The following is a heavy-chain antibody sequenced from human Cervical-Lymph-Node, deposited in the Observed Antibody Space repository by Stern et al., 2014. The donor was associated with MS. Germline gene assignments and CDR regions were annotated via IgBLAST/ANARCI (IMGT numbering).Heavy chain of an antibody. CDR3: ASAYSSSHYYFDY. J-gene: IGHJ4*02. V-gene: IGHV3-33*01. CDR2: IWYDGSNP. CDR1: GFSFSRYA. Sequence: VQLVESGGGVVQPGRSLRLSCAASGFSFSRYAMHWVRQAPGKGLEWVALIWYDGSNPCYADYVTGRFTISRDNFKNTLYLQMNSLRAEDTAVYYCASAYSSSHYYFDYWGQGTLVTVSS. D-gene: IGHD6-13*01.